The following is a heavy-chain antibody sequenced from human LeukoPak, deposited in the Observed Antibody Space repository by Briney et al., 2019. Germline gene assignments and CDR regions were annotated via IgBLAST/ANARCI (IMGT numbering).Heavy chain of an antibody. V-gene: IGHV3-21*01. Sequence: GGSVRLSCAASGFTFSSYNMNWVRQAPGKGLEWVSSISSNSSYIYYTDSVKGRFTISRDNAKNSLYLQMNSLRAEDTAVYYCARVTLTGYYAFDYWGQGTLVTVSS. CDR2: ISSNSSYI. J-gene: IGHJ4*02. D-gene: IGHD3-9*01. CDR1: GFTFSSYN. CDR3: ARVTLTGYYAFDY.